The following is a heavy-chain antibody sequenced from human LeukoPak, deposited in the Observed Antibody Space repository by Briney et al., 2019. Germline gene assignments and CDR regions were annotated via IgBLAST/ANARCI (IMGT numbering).Heavy chain of an antibody. Sequence: GESLKIYCKVSGYSFSSYWIGWVRQMPGKGLEWMGIIYPADSDTRYSPSFQGKVTISADKSISTAYLQWSSLKASDTAMYYCARELLPYCGGDCPFDYWGQGTLVTVSS. V-gene: IGHV5-51*01. J-gene: IGHJ4*02. CDR3: ARELLPYCGGDCPFDY. D-gene: IGHD2-21*02. CDR2: IYPADSDT. CDR1: GYSFSSYW.